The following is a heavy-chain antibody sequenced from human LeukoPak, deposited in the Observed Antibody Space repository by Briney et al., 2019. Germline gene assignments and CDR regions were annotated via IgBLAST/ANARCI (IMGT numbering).Heavy chain of an antibody. CDR1: GYSFTSYW. V-gene: IGHV5-51*01. CDR2: IYPGDSDT. J-gene: IGHJ4*02. Sequence: GESLQISCQGSGYSFTSYWIGWVRPVPGKGLEWMGIIYPGDSDTRYSPSFQGQVTISADKSISTAYLQWSSLKASDTALYYCARRYYDFWSGYYYLAFDYWGQGTLVTVSS. D-gene: IGHD3-3*01. CDR3: ARRYYDFWSGYYYLAFDY.